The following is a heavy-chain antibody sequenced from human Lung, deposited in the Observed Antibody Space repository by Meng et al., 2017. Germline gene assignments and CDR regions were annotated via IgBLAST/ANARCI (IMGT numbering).Heavy chain of an antibody. CDR2: INHSGST. D-gene: IGHD4-11*01. V-gene: IGHV4-34*01. CDR3: ARGPTTMAHDFDY. CDR1: GGSFSDYY. J-gene: IGHJ4*02. Sequence: QGGAGSVQPSESRSLACVLSGGSFSDYYWSCIRQPQGKGLEWIGEINHSGSTNYNPSLESRATISVDTSQNNLSLKLSSVTAADSAVYYCARGPTTMAHDFDYWGQGTLVTVSS.